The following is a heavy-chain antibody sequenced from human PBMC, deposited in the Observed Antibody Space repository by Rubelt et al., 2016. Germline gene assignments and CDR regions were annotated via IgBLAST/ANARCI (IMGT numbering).Heavy chain of an antibody. CDR3: ARDHQGSASAPTLFPLVSCENSPSDTSSVAVGCLAQDFD. CDR2: IGTAGDT. V-gene: IGHV3-13*01. J-gene: IGHJ2*01. CDR1: GFTFSSYD. D-gene: IGHD6-25*01. Sequence: EVQLLESGGGLVQPGGSLRLSCAASGFTFSSYDMHWFRRATGKGLEWVSAIGTAGDTYYPGSVKGRFTISRENAKNSWYLQMNSVRAEDTAEYYCARDHQGSASAPTLFPLVSCENSPSDTSSVAVGCLAQDFD.